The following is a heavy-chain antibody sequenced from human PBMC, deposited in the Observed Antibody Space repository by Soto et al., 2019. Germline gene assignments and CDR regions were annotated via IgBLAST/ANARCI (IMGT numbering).Heavy chain of an antibody. CDR1: GDSVSSSSAA. D-gene: IGHD1-26*01. CDR2: TYYRSKWYN. CDR3: ARMVGATEDY. Sequence: PSQTLSLTCAISGDSVSSSSAAWNWVRQSPSRGLEWLGRTYYRSKWYNDYAVSMKSRITINPDTSKNQFSLQLKSVTPEDTAVYYCARMVGATEDYWGQGTLVTVPS. V-gene: IGHV6-1*01. J-gene: IGHJ4*02.